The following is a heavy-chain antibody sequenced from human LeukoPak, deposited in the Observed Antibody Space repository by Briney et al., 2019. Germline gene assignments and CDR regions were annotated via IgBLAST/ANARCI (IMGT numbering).Heavy chain of an antibody. V-gene: IGHV3-23*01. J-gene: IGHJ4*02. CDR1: GFTFSNYA. CDR2: ISGSGYST. CDR3: AKDYGDYAYYFHY. Sequence: GGSLRLSCAASGFTFSNYAMNWVRQAPGKGLEWVSVISGSGYSTYYADSVKGRFAISRDNSKNTLYLQTNSLRAEDTAVYYCAKDYGDYAYYFHYWGQGTLVTVSS. D-gene: IGHD4-17*01.